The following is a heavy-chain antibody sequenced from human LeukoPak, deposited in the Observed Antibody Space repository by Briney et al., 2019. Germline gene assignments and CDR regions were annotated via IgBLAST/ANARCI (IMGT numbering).Heavy chain of an antibody. Sequence: GGSLRLSCAASGFTFSSYGMSWVRQAPGKGLEWVSSISNSGGSTYHADSVKGRFTISRDNSKNTLYLQMNSLRAEDTAVYYCARNQDQPLLYGDYWGQGTLVTVSS. CDR3: ARNQDQPLLYGDY. CDR2: ISNSGGST. J-gene: IGHJ4*02. V-gene: IGHV3-23*01. CDR1: GFTFSSYG. D-gene: IGHD2-2*02.